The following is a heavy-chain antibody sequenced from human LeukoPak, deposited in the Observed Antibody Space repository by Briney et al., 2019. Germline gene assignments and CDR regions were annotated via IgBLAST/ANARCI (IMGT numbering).Heavy chain of an antibody. V-gene: IGHV3-7*01. CDR1: GFTFSSYW. D-gene: IGHD6-19*01. CDR2: IKQDGSEK. J-gene: IGHJ4*02. Sequence: GGSLRLSCAASGFTFSSYWMSWVRQAPGKGLEWVASIKQDGSEKYYVDSVKGRFTISRDNAKNSLYLQMNSLRAEDTAVYYCAREYSSGWYSYWGQGTLVTVSS. CDR3: AREYSSGWYSY.